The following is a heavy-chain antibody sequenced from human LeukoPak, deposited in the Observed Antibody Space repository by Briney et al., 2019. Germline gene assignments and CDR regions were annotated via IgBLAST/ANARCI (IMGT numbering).Heavy chain of an antibody. Sequence: GASVKVSCKASGGTFSSYAVSWVRLTPGQGLEWLGGIIPVFGTTTYAQKFQAKVTMTADKSTNTAYLEISSLTSDDTAVYYCARCSPGDSCNFYAVLQYWGQGTQVTVST. J-gene: IGHJ4*02. CDR3: ARCSPGDSCNFYAVLQY. CDR1: GGTFSSYA. CDR2: IIPVFGTT. V-gene: IGHV1-69*06. D-gene: IGHD2/OR15-2a*01.